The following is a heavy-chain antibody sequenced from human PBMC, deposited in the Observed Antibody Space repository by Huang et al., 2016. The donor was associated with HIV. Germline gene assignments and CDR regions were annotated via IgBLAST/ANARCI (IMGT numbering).Heavy chain of an antibody. CDR3: ARTEMEYYYGSSGYYPDY. D-gene: IGHD3-22*01. CDR2: ISGTSSNI. V-gene: IGHV3-48*01. Sequence: EVQLVESGGALVQPGGSLKLSCVVSGFDFSKYSMNGVRQAPGKGLEWVSYISGTSSNIYYADSVKGRFTISRDNAKNSVFLQMRSLRAEDTALYYCARTEMEYYYGSSGYYPDYWGQGTQVTVSS. J-gene: IGHJ4*02. CDR1: GFDFSKYS.